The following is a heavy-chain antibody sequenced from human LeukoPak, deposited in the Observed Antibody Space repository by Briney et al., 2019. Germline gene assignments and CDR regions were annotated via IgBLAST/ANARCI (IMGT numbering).Heavy chain of an antibody. V-gene: IGHV3-23*01. Sequence: GGSLRLSCAASRFTFTNYPMSWVRQAPGKGLEWVSTLHSSGDTTFYADSVKGRFTISRDNSRNTVHLQMNSLRAEDTAVYYCARVFIPYDSSGYNWFDPWGQGTLVTVSS. CDR3: ARVFIPYDSSGYNWFDP. D-gene: IGHD3-22*01. CDR1: RFTFTNYP. CDR2: LHSSGDTT. J-gene: IGHJ5*02.